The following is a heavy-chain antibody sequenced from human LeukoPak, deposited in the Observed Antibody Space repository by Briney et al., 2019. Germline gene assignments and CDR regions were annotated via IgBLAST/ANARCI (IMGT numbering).Heavy chain of an antibody. CDR3: ARDASYYDFWSGYYSHMDV. D-gene: IGHD3-3*01. Sequence: EASVKVSCKASGYTFTGYYMHWVRQAPGQGLEWMGWINPNSGGTNYAQKFQGRVTMTRDTSISKAYMELSRLRSDDTAVYYCARDASYYDFWSGYYSHMDVWGQGTTVTVSS. J-gene: IGHJ6*02. V-gene: IGHV1-2*02. CDR2: INPNSGGT. CDR1: GYTFTGYY.